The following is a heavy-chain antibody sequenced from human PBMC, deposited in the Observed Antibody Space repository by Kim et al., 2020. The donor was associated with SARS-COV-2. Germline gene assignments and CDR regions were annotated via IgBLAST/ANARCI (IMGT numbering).Heavy chain of an antibody. J-gene: IGHJ5*02. Sequence: GGSLRLSCAASGFTLNTFWMSWVRQAPGKGLEWVANIKPDGSEKYYVDSVKGRFTISRDNAKNSLYVQMNSLRVDDTAVYYCARLGRGNADAWGQGTLV. D-gene: IGHD3-10*01. V-gene: IGHV3-7*01. CDR1: GFTLNTFW. CDR2: IKPDGSEK. CDR3: ARLGRGNADA.